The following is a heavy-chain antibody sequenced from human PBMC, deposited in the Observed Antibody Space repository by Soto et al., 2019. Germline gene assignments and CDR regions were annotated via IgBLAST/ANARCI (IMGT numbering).Heavy chain of an antibody. Sequence: ASGKVSCKASGYTFTSYAMHWVRQAPGQRLEWMGWINAGNGNTKYSQKFQGRVTITRDTSASTAYMELSSLRSEDTAVYYCARPGIHLWLPWFDPWGQGTLVTVSS. D-gene: IGHD5-18*01. V-gene: IGHV1-3*01. CDR2: INAGNGNT. CDR1: GYTFTSYA. J-gene: IGHJ5*02. CDR3: ARPGIHLWLPWFDP.